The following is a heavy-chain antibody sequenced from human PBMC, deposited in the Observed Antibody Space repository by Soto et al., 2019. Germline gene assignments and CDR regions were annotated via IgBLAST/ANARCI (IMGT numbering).Heavy chain of an antibody. Sequence: QVQLVQSGAEVKKPGSSVKVSCKASGGTFSSYAISWVRQAPGQGLEWMGGIIPIFGTANYAQKFQGRATIPVHESTTAAYMELSSLRSEDTAVYYCARGKENYDFLSGYYKVYYYGMDVWGQGTTVTVSS. D-gene: IGHD3-3*01. V-gene: IGHV1-69*01. J-gene: IGHJ6*02. CDR2: IIPIFGTA. CDR1: GGTFSSYA. CDR3: ARGKENYDFLSGYYKVYYYGMDV.